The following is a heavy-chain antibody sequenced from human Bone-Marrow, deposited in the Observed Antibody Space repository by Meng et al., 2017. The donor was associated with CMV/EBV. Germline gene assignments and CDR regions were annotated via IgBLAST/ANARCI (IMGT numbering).Heavy chain of an antibody. D-gene: IGHD7-27*01. CDR1: GGSVSSGSYY. V-gene: IGHV4-30-4*08. J-gene: IGHJ4*01. Sequence: SESLSLTCTVSGGSVSSGSYYWSWIRQPPGKGLEWIGYTYSTRGIFYNPSLKSRLLISLDTSKNQFSLQLKSVTVADEAVYYCARMVTGGYYFDYWGQGSLVTVSS. CDR3: ARMVTGGYYFDY. CDR2: TYSTRGI.